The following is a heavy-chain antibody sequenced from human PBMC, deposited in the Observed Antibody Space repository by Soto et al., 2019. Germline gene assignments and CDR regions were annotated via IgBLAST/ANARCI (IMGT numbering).Heavy chain of an antibody. J-gene: IGHJ3*02. D-gene: IGHD3-9*01. V-gene: IGHV4-31*03. CDR2: IYYSGST. Sequence: SETLSFTCTVSGGSISSGGYYWSWIRQHPGKGLEWIGYIYYSGSTYYNPSLKSRVTISVDTSKNQFSLKLSSVTAADTAVYYCARAGEIYDILTGYYTGGAFDIWGQGTMVTVSS. CDR3: ARAGEIYDILTGYYTGGAFDI. CDR1: GGSISSGGYY.